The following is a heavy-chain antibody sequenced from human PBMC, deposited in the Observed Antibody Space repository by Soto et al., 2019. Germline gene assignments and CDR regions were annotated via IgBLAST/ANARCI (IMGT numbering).Heavy chain of an antibody. CDR1: GYTFTSYY. CDR3: TRVYCSGGSCYPIDS. D-gene: IGHD2-15*01. Sequence: QVQLVQSGAEVKKPGASVKVSCKASGYTFTSYYMHWVRQAPGQGLEWMGIINPSNSTTYAQKFQGRVTMTRDTSTSTVYMALSSLRSEDTAVYYCTRVYCSGGSCYPIDSWGQGTLVTVSS. J-gene: IGHJ4*02. V-gene: IGHV1-46*03. CDR2: INPSNST.